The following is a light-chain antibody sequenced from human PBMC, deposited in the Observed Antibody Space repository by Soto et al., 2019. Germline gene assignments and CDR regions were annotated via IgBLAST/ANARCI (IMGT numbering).Light chain of an antibody. V-gene: IGLV2-11*01. Sequence: QSALTQPRSVSGSPGQSVTISCTGTSSDVGGYNLVSWYQQHPGKAPKLTIYDVSKRPSGVPDRFSGSKSGNTASLTISGLQAEDEADYYCYAYAGSYTFYVFGTGTKVTVL. J-gene: IGLJ1*01. CDR2: DVS. CDR1: SSDVGGYNL. CDR3: YAYAGSYTFYV.